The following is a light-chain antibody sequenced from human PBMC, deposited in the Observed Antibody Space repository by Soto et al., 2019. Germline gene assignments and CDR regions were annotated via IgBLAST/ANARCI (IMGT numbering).Light chain of an antibody. V-gene: IGLV2-14*01. CDR2: EVT. CDR3: NSYTNSSAVV. CDR1: RDDIGAYDY. Sequence: QSALTQPASVSGSPGQSITISCAGTRDDIGAYDYVSWYQQHPGNAPKLLVYEVTNRPSGVSDRFSGSKSGNTASLTISGLQAKDEADYYCNSYTNSSAVVFGGGTKVTVL. J-gene: IGLJ2*01.